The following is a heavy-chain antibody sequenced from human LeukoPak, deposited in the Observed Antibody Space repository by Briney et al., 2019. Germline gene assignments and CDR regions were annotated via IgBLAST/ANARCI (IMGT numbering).Heavy chain of an antibody. CDR3: ARPRDFFGHNLDAFDI. D-gene: IGHD3/OR15-3a*01. CDR1: GYSIMSGYY. CDR2: IYHSGSA. Sequence: SETLSLTCDVSGYSIMSGYYWGWIRQPPGKGLEWLGSIYHSGSAYYNPSLRSRVAISVDTSKNHFSLRLSSVTAADTAVYYCARPRDFFGHNLDAFDISRQGTMVTVSS. V-gene: IGHV4-38-2*01. J-gene: IGHJ3*02.